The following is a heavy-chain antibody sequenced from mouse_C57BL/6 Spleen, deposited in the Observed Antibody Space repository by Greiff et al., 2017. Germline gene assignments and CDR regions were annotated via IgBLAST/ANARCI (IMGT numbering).Heavy chain of an antibody. CDR2: IDPETGGT. V-gene: IGHV1-15*01. Sequence: VKLQESGAELVRPGASVTLSCKASGYTFTDYEMHWVKQTPVHGLEWIGAIDPETGGTAYTQKFKGKAILTADKSSSTAYMELRSLTSEDSAVYYCTRDGYYVGFAYWGQGTLVTVSA. D-gene: IGHD2-3*01. J-gene: IGHJ3*01. CDR1: GYTFTDYE. CDR3: TRDGYYVGFAY.